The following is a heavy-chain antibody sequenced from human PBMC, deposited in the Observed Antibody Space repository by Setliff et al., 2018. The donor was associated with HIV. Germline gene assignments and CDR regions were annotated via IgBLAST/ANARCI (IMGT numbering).Heavy chain of an antibody. J-gene: IGHJ4*02. CDR2: ISGSGGST. Sequence: GGSLRLSCAASGFTFSSYAMSWVRQAPGKGLEWVSAISGSGGSTYYADSVKGRFTISRDNSKNTLYLQMNSLRAEDTAVYYCARDYYGSGSYFILDYWGPGTLVTVSS. CDR3: ARDYYGSGSYFILDY. D-gene: IGHD3-10*01. CDR1: GFTFSSYA. V-gene: IGHV3-23*01.